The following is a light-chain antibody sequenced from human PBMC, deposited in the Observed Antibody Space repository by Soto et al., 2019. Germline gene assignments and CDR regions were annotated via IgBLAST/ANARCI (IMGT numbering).Light chain of an antibody. J-gene: IGKJ1*01. CDR3: QQYYNWPRT. CDR2: GAS. V-gene: IGKV3-15*01. CDR1: QSVSSN. Sequence: EIVMTQSPATLSVSPGERATLSCWASQSVSSNLAWYQQKPGLAPRLLIYGASTRATGIPARFSGSGSETEFTLTISSLQSEDSAVYYCQQYYNWPRTFGQGTKVDIK.